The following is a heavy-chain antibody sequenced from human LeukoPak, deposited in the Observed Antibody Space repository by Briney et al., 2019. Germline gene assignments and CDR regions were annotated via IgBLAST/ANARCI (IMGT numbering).Heavy chain of an antibody. Sequence: GGSLRLSCAASGFTFDDYAMHWVRQAPAKGLEWVSGISWNSGSIGYADSVKGRFTISRDNAKNSLYLQMNSLRAEDMALYYCAKATRRGGLVEGGYFHYWGQGTLVTVSS. CDR3: AKATRRGGLVEGGYFHY. V-gene: IGHV3-9*03. CDR2: ISWNSGSI. D-gene: IGHD3-10*01. J-gene: IGHJ4*02. CDR1: GFTFDDYA.